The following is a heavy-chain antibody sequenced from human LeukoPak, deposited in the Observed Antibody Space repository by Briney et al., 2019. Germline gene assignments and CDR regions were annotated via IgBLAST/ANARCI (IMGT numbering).Heavy chain of an antibody. V-gene: IGHV3-64*01. CDR1: GFAFSSYA. CDR3: ARVWVREYSYGPDDY. CDR2: ISNNGGST. J-gene: IGHJ4*02. D-gene: IGHD5-18*01. Sequence: GGSLRLSCAASGFAFSSYAMNWVRQAPGKGLEYVSTISNNGGSTYYANSVKDRFTISRDNSKNTLYLQMGSLRAEDMAVYYCARVWVREYSYGPDDYWGQGTLVTVSS.